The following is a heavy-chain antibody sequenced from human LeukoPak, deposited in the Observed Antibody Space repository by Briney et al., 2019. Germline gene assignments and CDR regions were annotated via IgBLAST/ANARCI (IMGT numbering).Heavy chain of an antibody. CDR3: AKDRLGGPYFFHY. Sequence: GGSLRLSCAASGFTFSSYGMHWVRQAPGKGLEWVAFIRYDGSNKYYADSVKGRFTISRDNSKNTLYLQMNSLRAEDTAVYFCAKDRLGGPYFFHYWGQGTLVTVSS. V-gene: IGHV3-30*02. CDR1: GFTFSSYG. J-gene: IGHJ4*02. D-gene: IGHD3-16*01. CDR2: IRYDGSNK.